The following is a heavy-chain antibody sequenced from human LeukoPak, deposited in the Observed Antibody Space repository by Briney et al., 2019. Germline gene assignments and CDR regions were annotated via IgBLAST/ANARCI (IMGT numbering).Heavy chain of an antibody. D-gene: IGHD4-17*01. Sequence: GGSLRLSCAASGFTFSSYGMHWVRQAPGKGLEWVAFIRYDGNNQYYTDSVRGRFTISRDTSNNTLYLQMNSLRVDDTAVYYCARGLNRYFTTVTPLGDYWGQGTLVTVSS. V-gene: IGHV3-30*02. J-gene: IGHJ4*02. CDR1: GFTFSSYG. CDR2: IRYDGNNQ. CDR3: ARGLNRYFTTVTPLGDY.